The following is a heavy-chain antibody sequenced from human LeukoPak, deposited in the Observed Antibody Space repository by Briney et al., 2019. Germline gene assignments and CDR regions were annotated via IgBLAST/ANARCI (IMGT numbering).Heavy chain of an antibody. CDR3: AGGALYSSGWLNRFDP. V-gene: IGHV3-53*01. CDR2: IYSSGNT. CDR1: GFTVSSNY. D-gene: IGHD6-19*01. Sequence: GGSLRLSCAASGFTVSSNYMSWVRQAPGKGLEWVAVIYSSGNTKYADSVKGRFTISRDNSKNTLYLDMNSLRAEDTAAYYCAGGALYSSGWLNRFDPWGQGTLVTVSS. J-gene: IGHJ5*02.